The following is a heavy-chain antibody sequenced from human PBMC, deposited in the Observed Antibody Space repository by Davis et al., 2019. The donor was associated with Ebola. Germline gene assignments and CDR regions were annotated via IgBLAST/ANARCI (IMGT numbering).Heavy chain of an antibody. V-gene: IGHV1-18*01. CDR2: ISAYNGNT. J-gene: IGHJ4*02. CDR3: ARVGTVTTTFDY. Sequence: ASVKVSCKASGGTFISYAISWVRQAPGQGLEWMGWISAYNGNTNYAQKLQGRVTMTTDTSTSTAYMELRSLRSDDTAVYYCARVGTVTTTFDYWGQGTLVTVSS. D-gene: IGHD4-17*01. CDR1: GGTFISYA.